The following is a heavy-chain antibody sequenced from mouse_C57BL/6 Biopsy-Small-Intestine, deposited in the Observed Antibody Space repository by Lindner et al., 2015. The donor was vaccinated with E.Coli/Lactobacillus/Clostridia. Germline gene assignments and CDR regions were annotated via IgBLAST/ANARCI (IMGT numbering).Heavy chain of an antibody. Sequence: VQLQESGGDSVKPGGSLKLSCAASGFTFSSYGMSWVRQTPDKRLEWVATISSGGSYTYYPDSVKGRFTISRDNAKNTLYLQMSSLKSEDTAMYYCARQDYYGSSYSYYFDYWGQGTTLTVSS. CDR2: ISSGGSYT. J-gene: IGHJ2*01. CDR1: GFTFSSYG. V-gene: IGHV5-6*01. D-gene: IGHD1-1*01. CDR3: ARQDYYGSSYSYYFDY.